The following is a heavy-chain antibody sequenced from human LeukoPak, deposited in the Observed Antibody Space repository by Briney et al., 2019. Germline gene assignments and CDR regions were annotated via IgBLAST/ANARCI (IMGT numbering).Heavy chain of an antibody. J-gene: IGHJ4*02. Sequence: GGSLSLSCAASGFTVSSNYMSWVRQAPGKGLEWVSVIYSGGSTDYADSVKGRFTISRDNSKTTLYLKMNSLRAEDAAVYYCSRVPALYDSSGYYWGQGTLVTVSS. CDR3: SRVPALYDSSGYY. D-gene: IGHD3-22*01. V-gene: IGHV3-53*01. CDR1: GFTVSSNY. CDR2: IYSGGST.